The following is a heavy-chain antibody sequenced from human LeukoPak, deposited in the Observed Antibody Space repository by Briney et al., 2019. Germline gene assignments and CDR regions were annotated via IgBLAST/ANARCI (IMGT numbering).Heavy chain of an antibody. Sequence: SQTLSLTCTVSGGSISSGDYYWSWIRQPPGKGLEWIGYIYYSGSTYYNPSLKSRVTISVDTSKNQFSLKLSSVTAADTAVYYCARDGAYPALPYAFDIWGQGTMVTVSS. J-gene: IGHJ3*02. D-gene: IGHD1-26*01. CDR3: ARDGAYPALPYAFDI. CDR2: IYYSGST. V-gene: IGHV4-30-4*01. CDR1: GGSISSGDYY.